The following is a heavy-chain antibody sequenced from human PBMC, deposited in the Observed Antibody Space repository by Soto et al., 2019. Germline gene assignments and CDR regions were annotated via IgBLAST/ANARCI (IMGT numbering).Heavy chain of an antibody. Sequence: GCLRRSSVASGFSFRTHTLLWVRQAPGKGLEWVSYISTGGTYLEYAHSVKGRFTISRDDAADSVFLQMNSLKGDDTAVYYCARSGEYYYDSCYFDYWGQGTLVTVSS. CDR2: ISTGGTYL. D-gene: IGHD3-22*01. J-gene: IGHJ4*02. V-gene: IGHV3-21*04. CDR3: ARSGEYYYDSCYFDY. CDR1: GFSFRTHT.